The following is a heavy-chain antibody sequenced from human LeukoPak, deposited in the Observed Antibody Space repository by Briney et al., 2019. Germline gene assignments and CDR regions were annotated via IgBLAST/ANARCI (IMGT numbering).Heavy chain of an antibody. CDR3: ARVQSLGYGMDV. V-gene: IGHV5-51*01. J-gene: IGHJ6*02. CDR2: IFPGDSHT. CDR1: GYIFNNYW. D-gene: IGHD3-16*01. Sequence: GESLKISCKGSGYIFNNYWIAGVRRQPGKGREWMGIIFPGDSHTIYSPAFQGQVTISADKSSTIAYLQWSSLKASDTAMYYCARVQSLGYGMDVWGQGTTVTASS.